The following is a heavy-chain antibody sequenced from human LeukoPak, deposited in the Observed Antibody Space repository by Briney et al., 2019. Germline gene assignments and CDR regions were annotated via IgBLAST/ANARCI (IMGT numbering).Heavy chain of an antibody. V-gene: IGHV3-23*01. D-gene: IGHD2-2*01. CDR1: GFTFTSYA. CDR3: AKHRSSRGYFDY. J-gene: IGHJ4*02. Sequence: GGSLRLSCAASGFTFTSYAMSWVRQAPGKGLEWVSAISGSGGSTYYADSVKGRFTISRDNSKNALYLQMNSLRAEDTAVYYCAKHRSSRGYFDYWGQGTLVTVSS. CDR2: ISGSGGST.